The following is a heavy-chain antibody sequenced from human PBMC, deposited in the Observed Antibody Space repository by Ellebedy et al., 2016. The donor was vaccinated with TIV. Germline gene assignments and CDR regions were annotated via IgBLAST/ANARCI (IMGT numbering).Heavy chain of an antibody. CDR1: GFTFSSYA. J-gene: IGHJ6*02. D-gene: IGHD2-2*01. Sequence: GESLKISCAASGFTFSSYAMSWVRQAPGKGLEWVSAISGSGGSTYYADSVKGRFTISRDNSKNTLYLQMNSLRAEDTAVYYCAKGEYCSSTSCYVYYYYGMDVWGQGTTVTVSS. CDR2: ISGSGGST. V-gene: IGHV3-23*01. CDR3: AKGEYCSSTSCYVYYYYGMDV.